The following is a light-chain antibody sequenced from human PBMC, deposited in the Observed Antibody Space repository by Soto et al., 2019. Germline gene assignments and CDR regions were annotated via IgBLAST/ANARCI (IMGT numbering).Light chain of an antibody. CDR3: QHYNNWPPWT. CDR2: GAS. J-gene: IGKJ1*01. Sequence: EIVMTQSPATLSVSPGERATLSCRASQSVSRNLAWYQQKPGQAPRLLIYGASTRATGVPARFSGSGSGTEFTLTISSLQAEDSAIYYWQHYNNWPPWTFGQGTKVENK. V-gene: IGKV3-15*01. CDR1: QSVSRN.